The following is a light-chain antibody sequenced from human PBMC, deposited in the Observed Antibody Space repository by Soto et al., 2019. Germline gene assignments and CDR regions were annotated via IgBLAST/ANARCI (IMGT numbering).Light chain of an antibody. V-gene: IGKV3-15*01. Sequence: EVVLTQSPGTLSLSPGDRATLSCGASQSVTSKLAWYQQKPGQAPRLLIYGASTRATGIPARFSGSGSGTEFTLTISSLQSEDFAVYHCQQYNNWPPWTFGQGTKVDIK. J-gene: IGKJ1*01. CDR1: QSVTSK. CDR2: GAS. CDR3: QQYNNWPPWT.